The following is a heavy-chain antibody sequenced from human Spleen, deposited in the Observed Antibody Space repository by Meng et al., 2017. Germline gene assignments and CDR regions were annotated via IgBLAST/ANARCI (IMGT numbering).Heavy chain of an antibody. Sequence: GESLKISCAASGFTFSSYAMSWVRQAPGKGLEWVSAISGSGGSTYYADSVKGRFTISRDNSKNTLYLQMNSLRAEDTAVYYCAKDVVGTTTTYYFDYWGQGTRVTVSS. CDR2: ISGSGGST. CDR1: GFTFSSYA. D-gene: IGHD1-26*01. V-gene: IGHV3-23*01. CDR3: AKDVVGTTTTYYFDY. J-gene: IGHJ4*02.